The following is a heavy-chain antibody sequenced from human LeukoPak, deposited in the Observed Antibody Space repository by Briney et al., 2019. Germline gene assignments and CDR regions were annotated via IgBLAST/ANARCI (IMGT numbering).Heavy chain of an antibody. V-gene: IGHV3-30*18. J-gene: IGHJ4*02. CDR1: GFTFSSYG. CDR3: AKDLHGSSGYYPDY. CDR2: ISYDGSNK. D-gene: IGHD3-22*01. Sequence: PGGSLRLSCAASGFTFSSYGMHWVRQAPGKGLEWVAVISYDGSNKYYADSVKGRFTISRDNSKNTLYLQMNSLRAEDTAVYYCAKDLHGSSGYYPDYWGQGTLVTVSS.